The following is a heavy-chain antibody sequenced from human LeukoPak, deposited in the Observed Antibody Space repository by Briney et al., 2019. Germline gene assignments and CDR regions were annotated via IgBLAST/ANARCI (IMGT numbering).Heavy chain of an antibody. J-gene: IGHJ4*02. Sequence: PGGSLRLSCAASGFTFSSYWMHWVRQAPGKGLVWVSRINSDGSSTSYADSVKGRFTISRDNAKNTLYLQMNSLRAEDMAVYYCASQPNSYGGEYYFDYWGQGTLVTVSS. D-gene: IGHD5-18*01. CDR1: GFTFSSYW. CDR3: ASQPNSYGGEYYFDY. CDR2: INSDGSST. V-gene: IGHV3-74*01.